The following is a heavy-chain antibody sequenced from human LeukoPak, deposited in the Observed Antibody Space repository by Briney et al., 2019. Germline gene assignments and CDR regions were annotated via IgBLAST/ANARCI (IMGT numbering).Heavy chain of an antibody. CDR1: GGSISSSSYY. CDR3: ARDRPSDGDGENWFDP. D-gene: IGHD2-21*02. Sequence: SETLSLTCTVSGGSISSSSYYWGWIRQPPGKGLEWIGSIYYSGSTYYNPSLKSRVTISVDTSKNQFSLRLSSVTAADTAVYYCARDRPSDGDGENWFDPWGQGTLVTVSS. V-gene: IGHV4-39*07. J-gene: IGHJ5*02. CDR2: IYYSGST.